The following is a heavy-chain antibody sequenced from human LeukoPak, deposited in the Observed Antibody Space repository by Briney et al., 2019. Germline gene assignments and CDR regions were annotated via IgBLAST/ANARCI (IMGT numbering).Heavy chain of an antibody. Sequence: PSETLSLTCAVYGGSFSGYYWSWIRQPPGKGLEWIGEINHSGSTNYNPSLKSRVTISVDTSKNQFSLKLSSVTAADTAVYYCARRQRRSAFDIWGQGTMVTVSS. V-gene: IGHV4-34*01. J-gene: IGHJ3*02. CDR3: ARRQRRSAFDI. D-gene: IGHD6-25*01. CDR2: INHSGST. CDR1: GGSFSGYY.